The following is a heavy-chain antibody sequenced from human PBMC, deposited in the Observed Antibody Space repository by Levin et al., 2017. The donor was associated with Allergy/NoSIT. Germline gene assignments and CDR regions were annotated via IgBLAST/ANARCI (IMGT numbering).Heavy chain of an antibody. Sequence: PGGSLRLSCAASGFTFSNYAMHWVRQAPGRGLEWVAVISYDGSNKYYGDSVKGRFTISRDNSKNTLYLQMNSLRAEDTAVYYCARRSIAADPLPFDYWGQGTLVTVSS. CDR2: ISYDGSNK. CDR3: ARRSIAADPLPFDY. CDR1: GFTFSNYA. D-gene: IGHD6-13*01. V-gene: IGHV3-30-3*01. J-gene: IGHJ4*02.